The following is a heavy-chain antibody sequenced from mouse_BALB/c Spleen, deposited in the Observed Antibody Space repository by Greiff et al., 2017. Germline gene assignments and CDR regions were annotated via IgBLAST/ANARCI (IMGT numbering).Heavy chain of an antibody. CDR1: GFTFSNYW. Sequence: EVKVEESGGGLVQPGGSMKLSCVASGFTFSNYWMNWVRQSPEKGLEWVAEIRLKSNNYATHYAESVKGRFTISRDDSKSSVYLQMNNLRAEDTGIYYCTTIYYEYFDVWGAGTTVTVSS. CDR2: IRLKSNNYAT. V-gene: IGHV6-6*02. CDR3: TTIYYEYFDV. J-gene: IGHJ1*01. D-gene: IGHD2-4*01.